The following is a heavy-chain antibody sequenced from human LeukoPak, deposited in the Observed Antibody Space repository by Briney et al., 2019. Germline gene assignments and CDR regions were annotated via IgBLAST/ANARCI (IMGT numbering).Heavy chain of an antibody. CDR3: ATQRHFTIVVGITQFDY. D-gene: IGHD3-22*01. Sequence: PGGSLRLSCAASGFTFSSYAMSWVRQAPGKGLEWVSAICGSGGSTYYADSVKGRFTISRDNSKNTLYLQMNSLRAEDTAVYYCATQRHFTIVVGITQFDYWGQGTLDTVSS. V-gene: IGHV3-23*01. CDR2: ICGSGGST. CDR1: GFTFSSYA. J-gene: IGHJ4*02.